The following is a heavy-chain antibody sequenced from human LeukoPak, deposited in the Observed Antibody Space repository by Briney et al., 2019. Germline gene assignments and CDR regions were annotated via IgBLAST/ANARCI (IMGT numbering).Heavy chain of an antibody. CDR3: AREGRVTMIVVALDY. J-gene: IGHJ4*02. CDR1: GFTFSSYG. V-gene: IGHV3-33*01. CDR2: IWYDGSNK. Sequence: GRSLRLSCAASGFTFSSYGMHWVRQAPGKGLEWVAVIWYDGSNKYYADSVKGRFTISRDNSKNTLYLQMNSLRAEDTAVYYCAREGRVTMIVVALDYWGQGTLVTVSS. D-gene: IGHD3-22*01.